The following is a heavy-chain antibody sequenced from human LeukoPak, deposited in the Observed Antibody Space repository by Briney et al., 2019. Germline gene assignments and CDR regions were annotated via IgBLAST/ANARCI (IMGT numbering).Heavy chain of an antibody. CDR3: ARGARVGAVNY. CDR1: GFTFSSYS. CDR2: ISSSSSYI. Sequence: GGSLRLSCAASGFTFSSYSMNWVRQAPGKGLEWVSSISSSSSYIYYADSMKGRFTISRDNAKNSLYLQMNSLRAEDTAVYYCARGARVGAVNYWGQGTLVTVSS. D-gene: IGHD1-26*01. J-gene: IGHJ4*02. V-gene: IGHV3-21*01.